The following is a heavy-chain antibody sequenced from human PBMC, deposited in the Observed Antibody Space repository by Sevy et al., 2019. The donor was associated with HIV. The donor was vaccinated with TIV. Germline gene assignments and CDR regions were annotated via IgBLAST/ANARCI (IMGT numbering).Heavy chain of an antibody. Sequence: SETLSLTCTVSGGSISSYFWNWIRQPPGKGLEWIGYIYYSGSTYYNPSLKSRVTISVDTSKNQLSLKLISVTAADSAVYYCATMASWSNYFDFWGQGTLVTVSS. D-gene: IGHD3-10*01. V-gene: IGHV4-59*01. J-gene: IGHJ4*02. CDR1: GGSISSYF. CDR2: IYYSGST. CDR3: ATMASWSNYFDF.